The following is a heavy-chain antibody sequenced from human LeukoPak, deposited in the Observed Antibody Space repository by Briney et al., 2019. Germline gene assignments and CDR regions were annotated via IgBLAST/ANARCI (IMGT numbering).Heavy chain of an antibody. J-gene: IGHJ5*02. Sequence: APVKVSCKASGYTFTGYYMHWVRQAPGQGLEWMGWINPNSGGTNYAQKFQGRVTMTRDTSISTAHMELSRLRSDDTAVYYCARDRLRYCSSTSCSRFDPWGRESWSPSPQ. D-gene: IGHD2-2*01. CDR2: INPNSGGT. CDR1: GYTFTGYY. CDR3: ARDRLRYCSSTSCSRFDP. V-gene: IGHV1-2*02.